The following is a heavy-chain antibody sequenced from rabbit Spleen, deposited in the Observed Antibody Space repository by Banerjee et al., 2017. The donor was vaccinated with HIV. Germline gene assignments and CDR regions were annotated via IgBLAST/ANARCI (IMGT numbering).Heavy chain of an antibody. J-gene: IGHJ2*01. CDR1: GFSFISNW. D-gene: IGHD1-1*01. Sequence: LEESGGGLVKPGETLTLTCPASGFSFISNWICWVRQAPGKGLEWIACIDTNDGDTDYANWPNGRLTISKTSTTTVTLQMTSLTAADTATYFCARNYVNAFDPWGQGTLVTVS. CDR2: IDTNDGDT. CDR3: ARNYVNAFDP. V-gene: IGHV1S45*01.